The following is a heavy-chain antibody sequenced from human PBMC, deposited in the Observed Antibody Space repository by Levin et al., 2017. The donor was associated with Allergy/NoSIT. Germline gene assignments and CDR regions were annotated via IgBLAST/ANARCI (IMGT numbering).Heavy chain of an antibody. J-gene: IGHJ3*02. CDR2: MNPNSGNT. D-gene: IGHD1-14*01. Sequence: GESLKISCQASGYTFTSYDINWVRQATGQGLEWMGWMNPNSGNTGYAQKFQGRVTMTRNTSISTAYMELSSLRSEDTAVYYCARGLPPDEHDDAFDIWGQGTMVTVSS. CDR1: GYTFTSYD. V-gene: IGHV1-8*01. CDR3: ARGLPPDEHDDAFDI.